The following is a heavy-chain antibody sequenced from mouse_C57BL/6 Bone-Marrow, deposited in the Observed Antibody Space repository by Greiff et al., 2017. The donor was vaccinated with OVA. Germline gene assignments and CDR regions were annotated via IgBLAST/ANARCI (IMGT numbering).Heavy chain of an antibody. CDR2: INPGSGGT. CDR3: ARSYYYGSSYEDDY. Sequence: QVQLQQSGAELVRPGTSVKVSCKASGYAFTNYLIEWVKQRPGQGLEWIGVINPGSGGTNYNEKFKGKATLTADKSSSTAYMQLSSLTSEDSAVYFCARSYYYGSSYEDDYWGQGTTLTVSS. D-gene: IGHD1-1*01. J-gene: IGHJ2*01. V-gene: IGHV1-54*01. CDR1: GYAFTNYL.